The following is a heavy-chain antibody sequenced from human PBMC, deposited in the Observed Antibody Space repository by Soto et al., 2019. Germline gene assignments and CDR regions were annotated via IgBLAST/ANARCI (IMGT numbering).Heavy chain of an antibody. CDR3: AKNPGYYYDSTGYHFDY. V-gene: IGHV3-23*01. J-gene: IGHJ4*02. Sequence: GGSLRLSCAASEFTFSNYAMSWVRQAPGKGLEWVSAISYGGGTSYYADSVKGRFTISRDNSKNTLYLKMNSLRAEETAVYYCAKNPGYYYDSTGYHFDYWGQGTLVTVSS. D-gene: IGHD3-22*01. CDR2: ISYGGGTS. CDR1: EFTFSNYA.